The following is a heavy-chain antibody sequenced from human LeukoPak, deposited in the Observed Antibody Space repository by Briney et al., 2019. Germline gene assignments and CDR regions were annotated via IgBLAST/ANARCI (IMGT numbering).Heavy chain of an antibody. V-gene: IGHV4-34*01. CDR2: INHSGST. J-gene: IGHJ5*02. D-gene: IGHD3-10*01. Sequence: NASETLSLTCAVYGGSFSGYYWSWIRQPPGKGLEWIGEINHSGSTYYNPSLKSRVTMSVDRSKNQFSLKLSSVTAADTAVYYCARHGIYYGLGSSYGLPDWFDPWGQGTQVTVSS. CDR3: ARHGIYYGLGSSYGLPDWFDP. CDR1: GGSFSGYY.